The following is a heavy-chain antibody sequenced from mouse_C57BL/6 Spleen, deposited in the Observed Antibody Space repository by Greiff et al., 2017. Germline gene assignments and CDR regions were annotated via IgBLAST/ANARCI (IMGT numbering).Heavy chain of an antibody. CDR3: KRYTLGDYGSPHFDY. D-gene: IGHD1-1*01. CDR1: GYTFTSYW. CDR2: IYPGNSDT. Sequence: EVKLQQSGTVLARPGASVKMSCKTSGYTFTSYWMHWVKQRPGQGLEWIGAIYPGNSDTSYNQKVKGKAKLTAVTSASTAYMELSSLTNEDSAVYYCKRYTLGDYGSPHFDYWGQGTTLTVSS. J-gene: IGHJ2*01. V-gene: IGHV1-5*01.